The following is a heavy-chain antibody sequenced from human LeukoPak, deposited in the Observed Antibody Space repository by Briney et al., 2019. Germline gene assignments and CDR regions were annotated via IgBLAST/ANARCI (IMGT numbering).Heavy chain of an antibody. CDR1: GYSISSGYY. Sequence: SETLSLTCTVSGYSISSGYYWGWIRQPPGKGLEWIGTIYPSGSTYYSPFLKSRFTISLDTSKNHFSLKLSSVTAADTAVYYCARRDYLDHFYYIDVWDKGNTVTVS. J-gene: IGHJ6*03. CDR2: IYPSGST. CDR3: ARRDYLDHFYYIDV. D-gene: IGHD3-10*01. V-gene: IGHV4-38-2*02.